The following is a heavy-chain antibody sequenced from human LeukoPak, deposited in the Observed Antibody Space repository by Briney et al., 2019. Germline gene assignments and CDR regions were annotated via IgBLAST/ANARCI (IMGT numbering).Heavy chain of an antibody. CDR2: IIPIFGTA. CDR3: ASYQQWLVKGTFDY. CDR1: GGTFSSYA. Sequence: SVKVCCKASGGTFSSYAISWVRQAPGQGLEWMGGIIPIFGTANYAQKFQGRVTITADESTSTAYMELSSLRSEDTAVYYCASYQQWLVKGTFDYWGQGTLVTVSS. V-gene: IGHV1-69*01. D-gene: IGHD6-19*01. J-gene: IGHJ4*02.